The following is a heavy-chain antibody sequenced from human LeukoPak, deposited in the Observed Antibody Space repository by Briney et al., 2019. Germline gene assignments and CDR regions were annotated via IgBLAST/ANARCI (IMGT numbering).Heavy chain of an antibody. CDR3: AREAAAAHPDF. Sequence: PGGSLRLSCAASGFIFSSYWMSWVRQAPGKGLEWVANIKQDGSEKYYVDSVKGRFTISRDNAKNSLYLQMNSLRAEDTAVYYCAREAAAAHPDFWGQRTLLVVSA. CDR1: GFIFSSYW. D-gene: IGHD6-13*01. V-gene: IGHV3-7*05. J-gene: IGHJ4*02. CDR2: IKQDGSEK.